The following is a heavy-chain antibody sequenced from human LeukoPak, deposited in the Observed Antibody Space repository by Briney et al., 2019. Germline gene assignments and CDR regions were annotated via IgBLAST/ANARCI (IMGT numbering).Heavy chain of an antibody. V-gene: IGHV4-59*01. CDR3: ARVYYYGSGSYSVDY. CDR2: IYYSGST. CDR1: GGSISSYY. Sequence: SETLSLTCTVSGGSISSYYWSWIRQPPGKGLEWIGYIYYSGSTNYSPSLKSRVTISVDTSKNQFSLKLSSVTAADTAVYYCARVYYYGSGSYSVDYWGQGTLVTVSS. D-gene: IGHD3-10*01. J-gene: IGHJ4*02.